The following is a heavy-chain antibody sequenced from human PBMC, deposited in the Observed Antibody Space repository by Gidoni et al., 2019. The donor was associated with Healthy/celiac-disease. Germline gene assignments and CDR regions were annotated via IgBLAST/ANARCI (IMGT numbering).Heavy chain of an antibody. V-gene: IGHV3-23*01. Sequence: EVQLLESGGGLVQPGGSPRLSCAASGFTFSSYAMSWVRQAPGKGLEWVSAISGSGGSTYYADSVKGRFTISRDNSKNTLYLQMNSLRAEDTAVYYCAKDTQYDILTGYYWRAFDIWGQGTMVTVSS. CDR3: AKDTQYDILTGYYWRAFDI. D-gene: IGHD3-9*01. CDR2: ISGSGGST. J-gene: IGHJ3*02. CDR1: GFTFSSYA.